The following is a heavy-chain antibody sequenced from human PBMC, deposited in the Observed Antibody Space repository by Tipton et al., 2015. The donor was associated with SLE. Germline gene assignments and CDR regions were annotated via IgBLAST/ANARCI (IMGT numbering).Heavy chain of an antibody. Sequence: LRLSCTVSGGSISSYYWSWIRQPPGKGLEWIGYIYYSGSTNYNPSLKSRVTISVDTSKNQFSLKLSSVTAADTAVYYCARHFPYFDYWGQGTLVTVSS. V-gene: IGHV4-59*08. CDR1: GGSISSYY. J-gene: IGHJ4*02. CDR2: IYYSGST. CDR3: ARHFPYFDY.